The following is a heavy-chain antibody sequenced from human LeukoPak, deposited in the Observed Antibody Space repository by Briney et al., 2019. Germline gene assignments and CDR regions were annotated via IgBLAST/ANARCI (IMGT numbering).Heavy chain of an antibody. V-gene: IGHV5-51*01. CDR2: IYPGDSDT. CDR3: ATLGSLRDYFDY. Sequence: GESLKISRKGFGYSFSSYWIGWVRQMPGKGLEWVGIIYPGDSDTRYSPSFQGQVTISADKSISTAYLQWSSLKASDTAMYYCATLGSLRDYFDYWGQGTLVTVSS. CDR1: GYSFSSYW. J-gene: IGHJ4*02. D-gene: IGHD1-26*01.